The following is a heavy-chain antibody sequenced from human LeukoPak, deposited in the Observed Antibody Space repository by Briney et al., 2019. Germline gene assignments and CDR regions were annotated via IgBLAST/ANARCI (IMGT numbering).Heavy chain of an antibody. CDR2: IGPNGAST. D-gene: IGHD3-9*01. CDR1: GFIFSNHF. V-gene: IGHV3-64*05. Sequence: GGSLRLSCSTSGFIFSNHFMHWVRQAPGKGLEYVSSIGPNGASTLYADSVKDRFTISRDNSRNALYVQLTSLRLEDTALYYCVKDLTGTWSFDYWGQGTLVTDSS. CDR3: VKDLTGTWSFDY. J-gene: IGHJ4*02.